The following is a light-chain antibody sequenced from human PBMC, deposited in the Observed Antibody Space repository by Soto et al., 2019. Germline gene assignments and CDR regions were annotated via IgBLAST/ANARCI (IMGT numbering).Light chain of an antibody. Sequence: DIPMTQSPSTLSASVGDRVTITCRASQGISNYLAWFQQKPGKAPKLLIYDASNLEGGVPSRFSGSGSGTEFTLTISSLQPDDFATYCCQQYNSHPYTFGQGTKLEI. J-gene: IGKJ2*01. CDR1: QGISNY. V-gene: IGKV1-16*01. CDR3: QQYNSHPYT. CDR2: DAS.